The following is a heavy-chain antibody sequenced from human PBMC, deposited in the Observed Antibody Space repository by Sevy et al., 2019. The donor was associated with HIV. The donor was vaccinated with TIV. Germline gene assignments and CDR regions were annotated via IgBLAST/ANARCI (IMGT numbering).Heavy chain of an antibody. CDR1: GFSFSRYA. D-gene: IGHD3-16*01. J-gene: IGHJ4*02. CDR3: ARDGGGDYFDY. V-gene: IGHV3-30*04. Sequence: GGSLRLSCAASGFSFSRYAMHWIRQAPGKGLESVAVISYDKVNTYHSDSVKGRFTISRDNSKNPLYLQMNSLRPEDTAVYYCARDGGGDYFDYWGQGTLVTVSS. CDR2: ISYDKVNT.